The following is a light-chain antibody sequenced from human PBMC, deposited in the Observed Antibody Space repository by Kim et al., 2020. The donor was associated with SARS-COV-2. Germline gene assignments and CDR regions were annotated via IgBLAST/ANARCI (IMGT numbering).Light chain of an antibody. CDR1: QSINSN. J-gene: IGKJ1*01. Sequence: EIVMTQSPATLSVSPGERVTLSCRASQSINSNLAWYQHKPGQAPRFLMYGVSTRATGIPARFSGSGSGTEFTLTISSLQSEDFAVYYCQQYYYGPPWTFGQGTKVDIK. CDR2: GVS. CDR3: QQYYYGPPWT. V-gene: IGKV3-15*01.